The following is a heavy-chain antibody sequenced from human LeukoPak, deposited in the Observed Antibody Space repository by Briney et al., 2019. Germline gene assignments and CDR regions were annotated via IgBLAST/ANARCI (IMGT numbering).Heavy chain of an antibody. CDR2: IYSGGST. D-gene: IGHD3-22*01. J-gene: IGHJ4*02. CDR1: GFTVSSNY. CDR3: ARAVYYDSSGYYRDY. Sequence: GGSLRLSCAASGFTVSSNYMSWVRQAPGKGLEWVSVIYSGGSTYYADSVKGRFTISRDNSKNTLYLQMNSLRAEDTAVYYCARAVYYDSSGYYRDYWGQGTLVTVSS. V-gene: IGHV3-66*01.